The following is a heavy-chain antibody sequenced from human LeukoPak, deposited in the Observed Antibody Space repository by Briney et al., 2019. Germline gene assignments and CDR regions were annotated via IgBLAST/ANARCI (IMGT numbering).Heavy chain of an antibody. CDR3: ARDVEIDCSSTSCYIEMSPGGY. CDR2: INPNSGGT. CDR1: GYTFTGYY. D-gene: IGHD2-2*02. V-gene: IGHV1-2*04. Sequence: ASVKVSCKASGYTFTGYYMHWVRQAPGQGLEWMGWINPNSGGTNYAQKFQGWVTMTRDTSISTAYMELSRLRSEDTAVYYCARDVEIDCSSTSCYIEMSPGGYWGQGTLVTVSS. J-gene: IGHJ4*02.